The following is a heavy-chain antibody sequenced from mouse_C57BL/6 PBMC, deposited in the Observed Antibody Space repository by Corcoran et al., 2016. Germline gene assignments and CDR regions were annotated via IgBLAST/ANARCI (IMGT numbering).Heavy chain of an antibody. V-gene: IGHV1-26*01. Sequence: EVQLQQSGPELVKPGASVKISCKASGYTFTDYYMNWVKQSHGKSLEWIGDINPNNGGTSYNQKFKGKATLTVDKSSNTAYMELRSLTSEDSAVYYCARFEYYFDYWGQGTTLTVSS. J-gene: IGHJ2*01. CDR1: GYTFTDYY. CDR2: INPNNGGT. CDR3: ARFEYYFDY.